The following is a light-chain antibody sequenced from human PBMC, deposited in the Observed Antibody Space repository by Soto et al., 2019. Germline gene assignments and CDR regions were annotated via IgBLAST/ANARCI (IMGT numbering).Light chain of an antibody. CDR3: CSFTSISTLYV. J-gene: IGLJ1*01. CDR1: SSDVGSHNV. Sequence: QSALTQPASVSGSPGQSLTISCTGTSSDVGSHNVVSWYQHHPGKAPKLIIYEATKWPSGVSTRFSGSKSGNTASLTISGLQAEDEADYYCCSFTSISTLYVFGTGTKVTVL. CDR2: EAT. V-gene: IGLV2-14*02.